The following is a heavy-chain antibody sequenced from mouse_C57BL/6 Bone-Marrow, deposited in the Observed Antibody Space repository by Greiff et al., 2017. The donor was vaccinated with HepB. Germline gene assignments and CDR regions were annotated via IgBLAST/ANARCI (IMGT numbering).Heavy chain of an antibody. Sequence: QVQLKESGAELVKPGASVKISCKASGYAFSSYWMNWVKQRPGKGLEWIGQIYPGDGDTNYNGKFKGKATLTADKSSSTAYMQLSSLTSEDSAVYFCARRGIYGNYFAYWGQGTLVTVSA. CDR1: GYAFSSYW. CDR3: ARRGIYGNYFAY. J-gene: IGHJ3*01. D-gene: IGHD2-1*01. CDR2: IYPGDGDT. V-gene: IGHV1-80*01.